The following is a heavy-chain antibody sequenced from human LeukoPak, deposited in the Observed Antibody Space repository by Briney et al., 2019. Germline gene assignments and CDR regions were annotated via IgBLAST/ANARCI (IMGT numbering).Heavy chain of an antibody. Sequence: SETLSLTCTVSGGSISSSSYYWGWIRQPPGKGLEWIGGIYYSGSTYYNPSLKSRVTISVDTSKNQFSLKLSSVTAADTAVYYCARDEEEVAATGSFDYWGRGTLVTVSS. CDR2: IYYSGST. CDR1: GGSISSSSYY. D-gene: IGHD2-15*01. V-gene: IGHV4-39*07. J-gene: IGHJ4*02. CDR3: ARDEEEVAATGSFDY.